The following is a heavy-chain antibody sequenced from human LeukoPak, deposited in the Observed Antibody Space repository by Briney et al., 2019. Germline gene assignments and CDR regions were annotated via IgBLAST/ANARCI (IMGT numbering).Heavy chain of an antibody. J-gene: IGHJ4*02. CDR2: IYTSGST. CDR1: GGSLSSYY. V-gene: IGHV4-4*07. D-gene: IGHD3-3*01. Sequence: PSETLSLTCTVSGGSLSSYYWSWIRQPAGKGLEWIGRIYTSGSTNYNPSLKSRVTMSVDTSKNQFSLKLSSVTAADTAVYYCAREAADDFWSGYYPMTKEFDYWGQGTLVTVSS. CDR3: AREAADDFWSGYYPMTKEFDY.